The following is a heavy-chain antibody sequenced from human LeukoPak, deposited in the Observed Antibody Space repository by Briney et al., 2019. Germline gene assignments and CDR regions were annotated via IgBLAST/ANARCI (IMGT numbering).Heavy chain of an antibody. Sequence: SVKVSCKASGGTFSSYAISWVRQAPGQGLEWMGGIIPIFGTANYAQKFQGRVTITTDESTSTAYMELSSLRSEDTAVYYCALPKEGFRYSYGYGYWGQGTLVTVSS. CDR1: GGTFSSYA. CDR3: ALPKEGFRYSYGYGY. J-gene: IGHJ4*02. CDR2: IIPIFGTA. V-gene: IGHV1-69*05. D-gene: IGHD5-18*01.